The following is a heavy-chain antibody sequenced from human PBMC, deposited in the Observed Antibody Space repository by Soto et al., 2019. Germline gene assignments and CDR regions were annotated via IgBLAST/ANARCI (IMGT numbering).Heavy chain of an antibody. V-gene: IGHV3-74*01. Sequence: EVQLVESGGGLVQPGGSLRLSCAASGFTFSNYWMHWVRQAPGKGLVWVSRINSDGSSTTYADSVKGRFTISRDNGKNTLYLQMNSLRAEDTAVYYCARDLNLAAADYWGQGTLVTVSS. CDR3: ARDLNLAAADY. D-gene: IGHD6-13*01. J-gene: IGHJ4*02. CDR2: INSDGSST. CDR1: GFTFSNYW.